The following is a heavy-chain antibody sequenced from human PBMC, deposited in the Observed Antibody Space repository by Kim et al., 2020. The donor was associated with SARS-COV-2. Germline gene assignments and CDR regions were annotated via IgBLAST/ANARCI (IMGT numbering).Heavy chain of an antibody. J-gene: IGHJ4*02. Sequence: SVKVSCKASGGTFSSYTIIWVRQAPGQGLEWMGRIIPILGIANYAQKFQGRVAITADKSTSTAYMELSSLRSEDTAVYYCAKARNYGCNSGDPYWGQGTLVTVSS. V-gene: IGHV1-69*02. CDR3: AKARNYGCNSGDPY. CDR1: GGTFSSYT. CDR2: IIPILGIA. D-gene: IGHD4-17*01.